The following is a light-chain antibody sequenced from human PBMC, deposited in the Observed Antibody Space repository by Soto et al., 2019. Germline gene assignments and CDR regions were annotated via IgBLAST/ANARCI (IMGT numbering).Light chain of an antibody. CDR2: DAS. J-gene: IGKJ4*01. Sequence: ANQLTQSPSSLSASVGDRVTITCRASQGISSALAWYQQTPGKAPKLLISDASSLESGVPSRFSCSGSGTDFTLTISSLQPEDFATYYCRQFNSYPLTFGGGTKLEIK. V-gene: IGKV1-13*02. CDR3: RQFNSYPLT. CDR1: QGISSA.